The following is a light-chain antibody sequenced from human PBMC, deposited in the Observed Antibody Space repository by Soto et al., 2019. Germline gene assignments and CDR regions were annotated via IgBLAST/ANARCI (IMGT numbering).Light chain of an antibody. CDR3: QQYYSPPYT. CDR1: QSVLFNSNNKNF. Sequence: DIVMTQSPDSLAVSLGERATVNCKSSQSVLFNSNNKNFLASYQQKPVQPPKLLIYWASTRESGVPDRFSGCGGGTDFTITISTQQAEDVALYYCQQYYSPPYTVGLGTKLEMK. J-gene: IGKJ2*01. V-gene: IGKV4-1*01. CDR2: WAS.